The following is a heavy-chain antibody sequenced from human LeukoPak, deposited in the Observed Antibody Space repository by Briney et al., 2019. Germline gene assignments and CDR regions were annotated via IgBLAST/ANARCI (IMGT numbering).Heavy chain of an antibody. V-gene: IGHV4-34*01. J-gene: IGHJ4*02. D-gene: IGHD6-6*01. Sequence: PSETLSLTCAVYGGSFSGYYWSWIRQPPGKGLERIGEINHSGSTNYNPSLKSRVTISVDTSKNQFSLKLSSVTAADTAVYYCARASGIAARAGYYFDYWGQGTLVTVSS. CDR2: INHSGST. CDR3: ARASGIAARAGYYFDY. CDR1: GGSFSGYY.